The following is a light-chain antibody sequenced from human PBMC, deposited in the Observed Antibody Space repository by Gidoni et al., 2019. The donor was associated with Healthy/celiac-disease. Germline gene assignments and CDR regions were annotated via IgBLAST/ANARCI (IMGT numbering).Light chain of an antibody. CDR3: LLSYSGARVYV. CDR2: VTN. V-gene: IGLV7-46*01. Sequence: QAVVTQEPSLTVSPGGTVTLTRGSSTGAVTSGHYPYWFQQKPGQAPRTLIYVTNNKHSWTPARFSGALLGGKAALTLSGAQPEDEAEYYCLLSYSGARVYVFGTGTKVTVL. CDR1: TGAVTSGHY. J-gene: IGLJ1*01.